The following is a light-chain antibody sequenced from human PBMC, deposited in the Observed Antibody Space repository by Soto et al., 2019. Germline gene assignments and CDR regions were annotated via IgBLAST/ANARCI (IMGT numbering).Light chain of an antibody. V-gene: IGKV3-15*01. CDR3: QQYDTWRRIS. CDR2: GAS. J-gene: IGKJ5*01. CDR1: QSISSK. Sequence: EIVLTQSPATLSVSPGERVTLSCRASQSISSKLGWYQQRPGQAPRLLIYGASTRATGIPARFSGSGSGTEFTLPISSLQSEDFAVYYYQQYDTWRRISFGQGTRLEIK.